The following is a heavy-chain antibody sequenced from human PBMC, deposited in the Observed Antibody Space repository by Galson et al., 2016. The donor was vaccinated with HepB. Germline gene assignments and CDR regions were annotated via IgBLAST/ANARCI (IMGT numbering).Heavy chain of an antibody. CDR2: ISFDGGKQ. Sequence: SLRLSCAVSGFALSSYGVHWVRQVPGKGLEWVADISFDGGKQHYADSVKGRFSISRDTSRVYLQMSSLTPADTGLYYCARDYSYSSNWPGYWGQGTLVVVSS. CDR3: ARDYSYSSNWPGY. J-gene: IGHJ4*02. CDR1: GFALSSYG. V-gene: IGHV3-30*03. D-gene: IGHD7-27*01.